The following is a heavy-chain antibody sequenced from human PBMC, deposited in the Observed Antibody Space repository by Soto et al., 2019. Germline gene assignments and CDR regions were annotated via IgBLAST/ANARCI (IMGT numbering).Heavy chain of an antibody. Sequence: GGSLRLSCAASGFTFSSYWMHWVRQVPEKGLVWVSRINSDGSITNYADAVKGRFTISRDNVKNTLYLQMDSLRAEDTAVYCCARDSGYGSGTSVNHYLDCWGHGTLVTVSS. D-gene: IGHD3-10*01. CDR1: GFTFSSYW. CDR3: ARDSGYGSGTSVNHYLDC. J-gene: IGHJ4*01. V-gene: IGHV3-74*01. CDR2: INSDGSIT.